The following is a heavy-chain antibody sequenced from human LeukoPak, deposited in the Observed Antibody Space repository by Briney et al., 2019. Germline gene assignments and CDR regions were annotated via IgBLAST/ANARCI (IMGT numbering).Heavy chain of an antibody. Sequence: PSETLSLTCTVSGGSISSSSYYWGWIRQPPGKGLEWIGSIYYSGSTYYNPSLKSRVTISVDTSKNQFSLKLSSVTAADTAVYYCARLNPGVQPEGDYWGQGTLVTVSS. CDR2: IYYSGST. J-gene: IGHJ4*02. D-gene: IGHD1-14*01. V-gene: IGHV4-39*07. CDR3: ARLNPGVQPEGDY. CDR1: GGSISSSSYY.